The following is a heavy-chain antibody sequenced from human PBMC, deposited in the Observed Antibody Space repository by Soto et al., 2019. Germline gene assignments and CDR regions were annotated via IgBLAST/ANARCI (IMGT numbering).Heavy chain of an antibody. D-gene: IGHD2-21*02. CDR1: GFTFDDYA. J-gene: IGHJ3*02. V-gene: IGHV3-73*01. Sequence: GGSLRLSCAASGFTFDDYAMHWVRQASGKGLEWVGHIRSKANSYATAYAASVKGRFTISRDDSKNTAYLQMNSLKTEDTAVYYCTRLPQSYCGGDCYDAFDIWGQGTMVTVSS. CDR2: IRSKANSYAT. CDR3: TRLPQSYCGGDCYDAFDI.